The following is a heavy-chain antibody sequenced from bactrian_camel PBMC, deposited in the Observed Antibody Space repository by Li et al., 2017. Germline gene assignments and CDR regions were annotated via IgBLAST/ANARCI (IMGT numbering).Heavy chain of an antibody. V-gene: IGHV3S1*01. CDR1: GFTFSSVG. CDR2: IYTGDGST. D-gene: IGHD6*01. Sequence: HVQLVESGGGWVQPGGSLRLTCAASGFTFSSVGMTWVRQAPGKGLEWVSSIYTGDGSTYYADSAQGRFTISRDNAKNTVYLQLNSLKTDDMAMYYCAKLRGSSWYCDYWGQGTQVTVS. J-gene: IGHJ4*01. CDR3: AKLRGSSWYCDY.